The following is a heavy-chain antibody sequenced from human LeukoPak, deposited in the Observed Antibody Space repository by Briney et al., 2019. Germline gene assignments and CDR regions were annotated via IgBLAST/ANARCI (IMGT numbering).Heavy chain of an antibody. CDR2: IYYSGST. D-gene: IGHD4-23*01. V-gene: IGHV4-30-4*07. Sequence: PSETLSLTCAVSGGSISSGGYSWSWIRQPPGKGLEWIGYIYYSGSTYYNPSLKSRVTISVDTSKNQFSLKLSSVTAADTAVYYCARAMEYGGNVWGYNWFDPWGQGTLVTVSS. CDR1: GGSISSGGYS. CDR3: ARAMEYGGNVWGYNWFDP. J-gene: IGHJ5*02.